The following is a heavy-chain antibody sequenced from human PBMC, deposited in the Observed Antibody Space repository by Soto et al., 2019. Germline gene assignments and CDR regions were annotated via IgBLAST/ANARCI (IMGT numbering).Heavy chain of an antibody. CDR1: GFTFSSYG. J-gene: IGHJ4*02. CDR3: AKPGEQWMVRAGFDY. D-gene: IGHD6-19*01. CDR2: ISYDGSNK. Sequence: GGSLRLSFAASGFTFSSYGMHWVRPAPGKGLEWVAVISYDGSNKYYADSVKGRFTISRDNSKNTLYLQMNSLRAEDTAVYYCAKPGEQWMVRAGFDYWGQGTLVTVSS. V-gene: IGHV3-30*18.